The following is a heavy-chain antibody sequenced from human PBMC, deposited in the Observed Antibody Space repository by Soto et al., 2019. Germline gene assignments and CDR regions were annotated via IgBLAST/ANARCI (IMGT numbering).Heavy chain of an antibody. V-gene: IGHV3-30*18. CDR1: GFTFSSYG. CDR3: AKDVVVGATTGLGDYYYYYGMDV. Sequence: QVQLVESGGGVVQPGRSLRLSCAASGFTFSSYGMHWVRQAPGKGLEWVAVISYDGSNKYYADSVKGRFTISRDNSKNTLYLQMNRLRAADTAVYYCAKDVVVGATTGLGDYYYYYGMDVWGQGPTVTVSS. D-gene: IGHD1-26*01. CDR2: ISYDGSNK. J-gene: IGHJ6*02.